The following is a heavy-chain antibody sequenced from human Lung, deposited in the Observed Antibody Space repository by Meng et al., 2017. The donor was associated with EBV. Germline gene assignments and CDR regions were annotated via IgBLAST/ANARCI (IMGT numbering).Heavy chain of an antibody. J-gene: IGHJ4*02. CDR3: APGPANDYRSSYYFDY. Sequence: QVQRGKCGSKWKKLGASVKVSCRPSGYPFISDPMNGVRQAPGQGLEWMGWINTNTGNPRYAQGFTVRFVFSLDSSVSTAYLPSSSLKAEDTAVYYCAPGPANDYRSSYYFDYWGQGTLVTVSS. D-gene: IGHD4-11*01. CDR1: GYPFISDP. CDR2: INTNTGNP. V-gene: IGHV7-4-1*02.